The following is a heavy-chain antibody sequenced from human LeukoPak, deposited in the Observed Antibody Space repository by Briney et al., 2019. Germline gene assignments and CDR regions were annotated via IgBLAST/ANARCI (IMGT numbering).Heavy chain of an antibody. CDR3: AKISMGATETSDS. D-gene: IGHD1-26*01. CDR1: GFTFSDHY. Sequence: GGSLRLSCAASGFTFSDHYMDWVRQAPGKGLEWVGRSRNKGNSFSTKYAASVKGRFTISRDDSKNSLYLQMNSLKTEDTAVYYCAKISMGATETSDSWGQGTLVTVSS. V-gene: IGHV3-72*01. CDR2: SRNKGNSFST. J-gene: IGHJ5*01.